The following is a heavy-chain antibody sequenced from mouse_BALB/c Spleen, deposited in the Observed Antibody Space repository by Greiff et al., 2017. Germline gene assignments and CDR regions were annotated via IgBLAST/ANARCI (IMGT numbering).Heavy chain of an antibody. CDR3: ARRGMPYFDY. CDR1: GYTFTSYY. J-gene: IGHJ2*01. V-gene: IGHV1S56*01. Sequence: VQLQQSGPELVKPGASVRISCKASGYTFTSYYIHWVKQRPGQGLEWIGWIYPGNVNTKYNEKFKGKATLTADKSSSTAYMQLSSLTSEDSAVYFCARRGMPYFDYWGQGTTLTVSS. CDR2: IYPGNVNT. D-gene: IGHD2-10*02.